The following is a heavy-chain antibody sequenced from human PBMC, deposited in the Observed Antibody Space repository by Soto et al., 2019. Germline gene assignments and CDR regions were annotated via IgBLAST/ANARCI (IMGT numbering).Heavy chain of an antibody. CDR1: GGSISSYY. V-gene: IGHV4-59*08. CDR3: ARHPPYYYYGMDV. Sequence: SETLSLTCTVSGGSISSYYWSWIRQPPGKGLEWIGYIYYSGSTNYNPSLKSRVTISVDTSKNQFSLKLSSVTAADTAVYYCARHPPYYYYGMDVCAQGTTVTVSS. CDR2: IYYSGST. J-gene: IGHJ6*02.